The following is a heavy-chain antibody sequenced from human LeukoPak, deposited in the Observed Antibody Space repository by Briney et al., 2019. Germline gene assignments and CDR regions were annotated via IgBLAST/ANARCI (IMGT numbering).Heavy chain of an antibody. Sequence: ASVKVSCKASGYTFTGYYMHWVRQAPGQGLEWMGRINPNSGGTNYAQKFQGRVTMTRNTSISTAYMELSSLRSEDTAVYYCARGDGGSYYVYYYYGMDVWGQGTTVTVSS. CDR1: GYTFTGYY. D-gene: IGHD1-26*01. J-gene: IGHJ6*02. CDR3: ARGDGGSYYVYYYYGMDV. CDR2: INPNSGGT. V-gene: IGHV1-2*06.